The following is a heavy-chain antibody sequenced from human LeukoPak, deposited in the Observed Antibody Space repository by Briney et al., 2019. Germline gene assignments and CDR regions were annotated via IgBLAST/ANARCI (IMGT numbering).Heavy chain of an antibody. D-gene: IGHD3-10*01. Sequence: GGSLRLSCAASGFTFSNAWMSWVRQAPGKGLELVGRIKSKTDGGTTDYAAPVKGRFTISRDDSKNTLYLQMNSLETEDTAVYYCITDITMVRGVIITIHAFDIWGQGTMVTVSS. CDR1: GFTFSNAW. CDR2: IKSKTDGGTT. J-gene: IGHJ3*02. CDR3: ITDITMVRGVIITIHAFDI. V-gene: IGHV3-15*01.